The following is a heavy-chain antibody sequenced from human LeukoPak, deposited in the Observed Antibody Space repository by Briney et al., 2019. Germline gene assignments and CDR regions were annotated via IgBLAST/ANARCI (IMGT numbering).Heavy chain of an antibody. CDR1: GFTFSSYA. CDR3: ARELDEGFDY. V-gene: IGHV3-21*01. Sequence: PGGSLRLSCAASGFTFSSYAMSWVRQAPGKGLEWVSSIGGSSRSMYYADSVKGRFTISRDNARNSLFLQMNSLRAEDTAVYYCARELDEGFDYWGQGTLVTVSS. CDR2: IGGSSRSM. D-gene: IGHD3-9*01. J-gene: IGHJ4*02.